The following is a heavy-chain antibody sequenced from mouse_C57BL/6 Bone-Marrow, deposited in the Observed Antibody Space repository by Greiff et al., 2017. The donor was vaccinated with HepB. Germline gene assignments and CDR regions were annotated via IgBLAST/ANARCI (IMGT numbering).Heavy chain of an antibody. CDR3: ARSGLMTTVVGD. D-gene: IGHD1-1*01. Sequence: EVQLQQSGPELVKPGASVKISCKASGYTFTDYYMNWVKQSHGKSLEWIGDINPNNGGTSYNQKFKGKATLTVDKSSSTAYMELRSLTSEDSAVYYGARSGLMTTVVGDWGQGTTLTV. J-gene: IGHJ2*01. V-gene: IGHV1-26*01. CDR2: INPNNGGT. CDR1: GYTFTDYY.